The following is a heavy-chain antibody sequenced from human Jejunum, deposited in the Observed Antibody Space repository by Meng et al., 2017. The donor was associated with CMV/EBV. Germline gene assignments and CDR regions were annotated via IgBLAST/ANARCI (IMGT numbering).Heavy chain of an antibody. CDR2: APNSGTT. D-gene: IGHD4-11*01. J-gene: IGHJ4*02. CDR3: ARGEASSKYFDS. Sequence: PGGSIRPYSWSWIRQPPGTGLEWIGWAPNSGTTNYNPSLKSRVAVSVDTSKNHFSLTLASVTAADTGMYYCARGEASSKYFDSWGQGTLVTVSS. CDR1: GGSIRPYS. V-gene: IGHV4-59*01.